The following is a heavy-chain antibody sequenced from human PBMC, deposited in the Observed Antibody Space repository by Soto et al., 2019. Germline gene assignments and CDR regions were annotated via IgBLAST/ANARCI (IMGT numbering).Heavy chain of an antibody. V-gene: IGHV4-39*07. CDR3: AWQIEDNSGLDY. CDR1: GGSISSSSYH. CDR2: IYYSGTT. J-gene: IGHJ4*02. Sequence: SETLSLTCTVSGGSISSSSYHWGWIRKPPGKGLEWIGSIYYSGTTYYNPSLKSRVTISLDTSKSQFSLKLTSVTAADTPAYYCAWQIEDNSGLDYWGQGILVTDYS. D-gene: IGHD1-1*01.